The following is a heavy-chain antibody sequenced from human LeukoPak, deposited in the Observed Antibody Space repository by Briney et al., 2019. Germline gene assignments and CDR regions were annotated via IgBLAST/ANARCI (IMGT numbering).Heavy chain of an antibody. D-gene: IGHD2-2*01. CDR3: ARGPRVPAPTYYFDY. V-gene: IGHV3-23*01. CDR1: GLTYSSYG. J-gene: IGHJ4*02. CDR2: LSGSGGST. Sequence: PGGSLRLSCAASGLTYSSYGMTGVRQAPGKGRGGVSALSGSGGSTFYADSVKGRFTISRDNSKNTLFLQMNSLRAEDTAVYYCARGPRVPAPTYYFDYWGQGTLVTVSS.